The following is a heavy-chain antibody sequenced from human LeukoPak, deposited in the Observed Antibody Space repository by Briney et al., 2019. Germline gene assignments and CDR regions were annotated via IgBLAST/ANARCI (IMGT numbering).Heavy chain of an antibody. CDR1: GDSISSGDYY. V-gene: IGHV4-61*02. Sequence: SETLSLTCTVSGDSISSGDYYWSWIRQPAGKGLELIGRISSSGSTNYNPSLKSRVTISVDTSKNQFSLKLSSVTAAGTAVYFCARGPYSYDSSGAFDIWGQGTMVTVSS. D-gene: IGHD3-22*01. J-gene: IGHJ3*02. CDR2: ISSSGST. CDR3: ARGPYSYDSSGAFDI.